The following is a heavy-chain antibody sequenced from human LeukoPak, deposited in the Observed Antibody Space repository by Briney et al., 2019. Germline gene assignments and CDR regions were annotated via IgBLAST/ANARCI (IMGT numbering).Heavy chain of an antibody. V-gene: IGHV3-23*01. D-gene: IGHD6-19*01. CDR3: ARDRGIAVAGTGLDYYYGMDV. Sequence: GGSLRLSCAASGFTFSSYAMSWVRQAPGKGLEWVSAISGSGGSTYYADSVKGRFTISRDNSKNTLYLQMNSLRAEDTAVYYCARDRGIAVAGTGLDYYYGMDVWGQGTTVTVSS. CDR2: ISGSGGST. CDR1: GFTFSSYA. J-gene: IGHJ6*02.